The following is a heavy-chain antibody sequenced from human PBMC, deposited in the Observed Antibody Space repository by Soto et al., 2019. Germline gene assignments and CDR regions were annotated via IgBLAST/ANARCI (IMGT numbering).Heavy chain of an antibody. CDR3: ARSRQIGGIVVVINNQLGY. CDR1: VYTFTGYY. D-gene: IGHD3-22*01. Sequence: ASVXVSCKACVYTFTGYYMHCFLQAPGQGLDCMGWINPNSGGTNYAQKFQGRVTMTRDTSISTAYMELSRMRSDDTAVYYCARSRQIGGIVVVINNQLGYWGQGTLV. J-gene: IGHJ4*02. CDR2: INPNSGGT. V-gene: IGHV1-2*02.